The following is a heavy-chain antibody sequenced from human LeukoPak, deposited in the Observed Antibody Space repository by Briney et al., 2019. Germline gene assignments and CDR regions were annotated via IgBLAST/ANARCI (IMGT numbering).Heavy chain of an antibody. Sequence: SETLSLTCAVYGGSFSDYYWSWIRQPPGKGLEWIGEINDSEGTIYNPSLKSRVTISLDTSKNQFSLKLSSATAADTAMYYCARINWNDDPPDYWGQGALVTVSS. CDR2: INDSEGT. J-gene: IGHJ4*02. D-gene: IGHD1-1*01. CDR1: GGSFSDYY. CDR3: ARINWNDDPPDY. V-gene: IGHV4-34*01.